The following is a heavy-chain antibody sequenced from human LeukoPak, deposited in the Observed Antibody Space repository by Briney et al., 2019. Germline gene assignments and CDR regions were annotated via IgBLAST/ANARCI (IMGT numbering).Heavy chain of an antibody. J-gene: IGHJ5*02. CDR1: GGSTSSYY. CDR2: IYYSGST. D-gene: IGHD3-3*01. Sequence: SETLSLTCTVSGGSTSSYYWSWIRQPPGKGLEWIGYIYYSGSTNYNPSLKSRVTISVDTSKNQFSLKLSSVTAADTAVYYCARTLRFLEWSMRQYNWFDPWGQGTLVTVSS. CDR3: ARTLRFLEWSMRQYNWFDP. V-gene: IGHV4-59*08.